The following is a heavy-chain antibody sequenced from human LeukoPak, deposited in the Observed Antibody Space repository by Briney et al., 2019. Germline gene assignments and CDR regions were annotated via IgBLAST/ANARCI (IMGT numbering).Heavy chain of an antibody. V-gene: IGHV3-21*01. J-gene: IGHJ6*03. CDR2: ISSSSSYI. D-gene: IGHD3-9*01. Sequence: GSLRLPCAASGFTFSSYSMNWVRQAPGKGLEWVSSISSSSSYIYYADSVKGRFTISRDNAKNSLYLQMNSLRPEDTAVYYCAKTGSRGGTFRPSYYYYYMDVWGEGTTVTISS. CDR3: AKTGSRGGTFRPSYYYYYMDV. CDR1: GFTFSSYS.